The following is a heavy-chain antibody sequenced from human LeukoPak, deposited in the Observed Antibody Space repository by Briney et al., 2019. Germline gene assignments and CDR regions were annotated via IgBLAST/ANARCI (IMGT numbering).Heavy chain of an antibody. V-gene: IGHV4-38-2*02. CDR3: ASALRYFDWLSSYFDY. J-gene: IGHJ4*02. Sequence: SETLPLTCTVSGYSISSGYYWGWIRQPPGKGLEWIGSIYHSGSTYYNPSLKSRVTISVDTSKNQFSLKLSSVTAADTAVYYCASALRYFDWLSSYFDYWGQGTLVTVSS. D-gene: IGHD3-9*01. CDR2: IYHSGST. CDR1: GYSISSGYY.